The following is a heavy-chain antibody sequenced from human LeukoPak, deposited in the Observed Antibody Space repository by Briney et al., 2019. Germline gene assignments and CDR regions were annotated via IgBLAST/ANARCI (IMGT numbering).Heavy chain of an antibody. CDR3: ARGFPPGSGSRGSHAFDV. CDR2: INYGGST. Sequence: SETLSLTCAVSEMSFSAYYWNWIRQSPGKGLQWIGEINYGGSTKYTPSLEGRGTILIDTSKNQFSLKLTSVTAADTAVYYCARGFPPGSGSRGSHAFDVWGQGTMVTVSS. J-gene: IGHJ3*01. V-gene: IGHV4-34*01. D-gene: IGHD6-19*01. CDR1: EMSFSAYY.